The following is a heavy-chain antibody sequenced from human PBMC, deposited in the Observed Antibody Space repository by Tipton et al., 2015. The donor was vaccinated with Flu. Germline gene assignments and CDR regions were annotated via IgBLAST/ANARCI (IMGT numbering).Heavy chain of an antibody. Sequence: LSCTVSGGSVSSGSYYWSWIRQPPGKGLEWIGYIYYSGSTNYNPSLKSRVTISVDTSKNQFSLKLSSVTAADTAVYYSARGDFWSGYYVDYWGQGTLVTVSS. D-gene: IGHD3-3*01. J-gene: IGHJ4*02. CDR2: IYYSGST. V-gene: IGHV4-61*01. CDR1: GGSVSSGSYY. CDR3: ARGDFWSGYYVDY.